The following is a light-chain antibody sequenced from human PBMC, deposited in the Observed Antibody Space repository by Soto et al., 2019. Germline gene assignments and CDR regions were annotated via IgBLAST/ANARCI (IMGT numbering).Light chain of an antibody. CDR1: QSVSSSY. J-gene: IGKJ1*01. V-gene: IGKV3-20*01. CDR2: GAS. CDR3: QHYGSSPR. Sequence: EIVLTQSPGTLSLSPGERATLSCRASQSVSSSYLVWYQQKPGQAPRLLIYGASSRATGIPDRFSGSGSGTDFTLTISRLEPEDFAVYYCQHYGSSPRFGQGTTVEIK.